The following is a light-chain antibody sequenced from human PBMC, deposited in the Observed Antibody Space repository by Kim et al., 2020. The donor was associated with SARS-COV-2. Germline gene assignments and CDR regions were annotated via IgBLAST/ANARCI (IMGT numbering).Light chain of an antibody. CDR1: QAISTY. Sequence: SASVGATVPITCRASQAISTYLAWYQQDPGKAPKLLIYEVSTLRSGVPSRFSGSRSGSVFTLTISSLQPEDFATYYCQQFHNYPYTFGQGTKLEI. V-gene: IGKV1-9*01. J-gene: IGKJ2*01. CDR2: EVS. CDR3: QQFHNYPYT.